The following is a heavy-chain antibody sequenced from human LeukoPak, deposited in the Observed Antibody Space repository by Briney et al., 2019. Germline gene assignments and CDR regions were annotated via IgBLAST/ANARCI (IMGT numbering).Heavy chain of an antibody. CDR1: GYTLTELS. D-gene: IGHD3-9*01. J-gene: IGHJ6*02. Sequence: ASVTVSCKVSGYTLTELSMHWVRQAPGKGLEWMGGFDPEDGETIYAQKFQGRVTMTEDTSTDTAYTELSSLRSEDTAVYYCATDIRYFDPPYGMDVWGQGTTVTVSS. CDR3: ATDIRYFDPPYGMDV. V-gene: IGHV1-24*01. CDR2: FDPEDGET.